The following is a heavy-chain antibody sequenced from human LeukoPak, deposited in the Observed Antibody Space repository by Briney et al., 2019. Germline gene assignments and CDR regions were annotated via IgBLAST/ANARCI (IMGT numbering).Heavy chain of an antibody. CDR1: GGSISSSTYY. J-gene: IGHJ4*02. CDR2: IYYSGST. V-gene: IGHV4-39*01. Sequence: NPSETLSLTCTVSGGSISSSTYYWGWIRQPPGKGLEWIGSIYYSGSTSYNPSLKSRVTISVDTSKNQFSLKLDSVTAADTAVYYCARNASDSGTSYFDYWGQGTLVTVSS. D-gene: IGHD1-26*01. CDR3: ARNASDSGTSYFDY.